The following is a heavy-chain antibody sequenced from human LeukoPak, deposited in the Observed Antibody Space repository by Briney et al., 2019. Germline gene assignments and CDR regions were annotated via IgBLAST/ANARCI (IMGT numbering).Heavy chain of an antibody. V-gene: IGHV3-23*01. D-gene: IGHD6-6*01. CDR1: GFTFSSYA. CDR3: AKDQSIAARPMWAFDI. J-gene: IGHJ3*02. Sequence: GGSLRLSCAASGFTFSSYAMSWVRQAPGKGLEWVSAISGSGGSTYYADSVKGRFTISRDNSKNTLYLQMNSLRAEDTAVYYCAKDQSIAARPMWAFDIWGQGTMVTVSS. CDR2: ISGSGGST.